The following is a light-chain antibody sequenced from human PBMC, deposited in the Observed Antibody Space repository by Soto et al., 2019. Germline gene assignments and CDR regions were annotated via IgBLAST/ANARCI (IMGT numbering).Light chain of an antibody. CDR2: DAS. V-gene: IGKV1-5*01. J-gene: IGKJ5*01. CDR3: KAYNSYPVN. Sequence: DIQVTQSPATLSASVGARVTITCRARQNIGTWLAWYQQKPGKAPKLMIYDASTLESGVPSRFSVSESGTEFTLTISSLQTEAVGTDYFKAYNSYPVNFGQGTLL. CDR1: QNIGTW.